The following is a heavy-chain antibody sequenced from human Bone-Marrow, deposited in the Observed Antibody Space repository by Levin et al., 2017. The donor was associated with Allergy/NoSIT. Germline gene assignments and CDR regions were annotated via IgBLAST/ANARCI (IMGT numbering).Heavy chain of an antibody. CDR2: IISIFGTA. CDR1: GGTFSSYA. CDR3: ARDRYSGYSGWFDP. J-gene: IGHJ5*02. D-gene: IGHD5-12*01. V-gene: IGHV1-69*06. Sequence: KISCKASGGTFSSYAISWVRQAPGQGLEWMGGIISIFGTANYAQTFQGRVTITADKSTSTAYMELISLRAEDTAVYYCARDRYSGYSGWFDPWGQGTLVTVSS.